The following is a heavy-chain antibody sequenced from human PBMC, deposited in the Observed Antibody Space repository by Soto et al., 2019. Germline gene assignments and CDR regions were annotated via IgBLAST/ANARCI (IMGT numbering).Heavy chain of an antibody. Sequence: PSETLSLTCTVSGGSVSSGSYYWSWIRQPPGKGLEWIGYIYYSGSTNYNPSLKSRVTISVDTSKNQFSLKLSSVTAADTAVYYCAGRATATYYYDSSGYYYVYWGQGTLVTSPQ. CDR2: IYYSGST. J-gene: IGHJ4*02. V-gene: IGHV4-61*01. CDR1: GGSVSSGSYY. D-gene: IGHD3-22*01. CDR3: AGRATATYYYDSSGYYYVY.